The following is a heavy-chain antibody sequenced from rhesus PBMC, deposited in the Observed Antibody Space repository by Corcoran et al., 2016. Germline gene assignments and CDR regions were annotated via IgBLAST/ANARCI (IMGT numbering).Heavy chain of an antibody. V-gene: IGHV4-76*01. CDR3: ARSSGWSLSYWYFDI. CDR1: GGSISGGYG. J-gene: IGHJ2*01. Sequence: QVQLQESGPGLLKPSDTLSLTCAVSGGSISGGYGWGWIRQPPGKGLEWIGGMYSSNGTTHPTPTLKSRVTISTATSKTQFSLKLSSVTAADTAVYYCARSSGWSLSYWYFDIWGPGTPITISS. CDR2: MYSSNGTT. D-gene: IGHD6S26*01.